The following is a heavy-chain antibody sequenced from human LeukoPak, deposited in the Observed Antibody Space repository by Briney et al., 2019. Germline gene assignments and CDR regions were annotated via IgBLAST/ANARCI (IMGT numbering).Heavy chain of an antibody. J-gene: IGHJ5*02. V-gene: IGHV3-20*04. D-gene: IGHD3-10*01. CDR2: INWNGGST. CDR1: GFTFDDYG. Sequence: GGSLRLSCAASGFTFDDYGMSWVRQAPGKGLEWVSGINWNGGSTGYADSVKGRFTISRDNAKNSLYLQMNSLRAEDTAVYYCAGDYGFGDYMSQYNWFDPWGQGTLVTVSS. CDR3: AGDYGFGDYMSQYNWFDP.